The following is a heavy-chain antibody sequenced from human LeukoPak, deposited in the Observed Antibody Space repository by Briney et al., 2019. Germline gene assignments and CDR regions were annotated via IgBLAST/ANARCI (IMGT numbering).Heavy chain of an antibody. CDR3: ARDDYGMDV. Sequence: GGSLRLSCAASGLTFSTYAMHWGRQAPGKGLEWVAVISYDGSNKYYADSVKGRFTISRDNSKNTLYLQMNSLRAEDTAVYYCARDDYGMDVWGQGTTVTVSS. V-gene: IGHV3-30*04. CDR2: ISYDGSNK. CDR1: GLTFSTYA. J-gene: IGHJ6*02.